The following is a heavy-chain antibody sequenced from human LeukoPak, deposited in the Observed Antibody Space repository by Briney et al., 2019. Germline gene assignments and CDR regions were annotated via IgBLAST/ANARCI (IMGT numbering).Heavy chain of an antibody. V-gene: IGHV3-9*01. CDR2: ISWNSGSI. CDR1: GFTFDDYA. J-gene: IGHJ4*02. Sequence: GRSLRLSCAASGFTFDDYAMHWVRQAPGKGLEWVSGISWNSGSIGYADSVKGRFTISRDNAKNSLYLQMNSLRAEDTALYYCAKSGIGWYGIRTLDYWGQGTLVTVSS. CDR3: AKSGIGWYGIRTLDY. D-gene: IGHD6-19*01.